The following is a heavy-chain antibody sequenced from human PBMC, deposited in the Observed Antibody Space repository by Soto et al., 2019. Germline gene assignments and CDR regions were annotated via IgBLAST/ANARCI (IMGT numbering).Heavy chain of an antibody. D-gene: IGHD2-21*02. J-gene: IGHJ4*02. CDR3: ARAGQPLLGSFDY. CDR2: ISSSSSYI. Sequence: GGSLRLSCAASGFTFSSYSMNWVRQAPGKGLEWVSSISSSSSYIYYADSVKGRFTISRDNAKNSLYLQMNNLRAEDTAVYYCARAGQPLLGSFDYWGQGTLVTVSS. V-gene: IGHV3-21*01. CDR1: GFTFSSYS.